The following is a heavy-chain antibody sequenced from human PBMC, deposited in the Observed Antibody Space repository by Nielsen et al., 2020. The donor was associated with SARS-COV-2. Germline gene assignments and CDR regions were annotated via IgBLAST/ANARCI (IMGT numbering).Heavy chain of an antibody. CDR3: ARDQFGELRNYYGMDV. D-gene: IGHD3-10*01. CDR2: IYYSGST. CDR1: GGSISSGGYY. J-gene: IGHJ6*02. Sequence: SCTVSGGSISSGGYYWSWIRQHPGKGLEWIGYIYYSGSTYYNPSLKSRVTISVDTSKNQFSLKLSSVTAADTAVYYCARDQFGELRNYYGMDVWGQGTTVTVSS. V-gene: IGHV4-31*02.